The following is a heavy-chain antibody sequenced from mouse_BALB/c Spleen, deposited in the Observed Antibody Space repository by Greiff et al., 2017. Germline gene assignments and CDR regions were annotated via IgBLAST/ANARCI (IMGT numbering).Heavy chain of an antibody. V-gene: IGHV5-9*03. CDR1: GFTFSSYT. CDR3: AMNYGSSPYYFDY. D-gene: IGHD1-1*01. J-gene: IGHJ2*01. Sequence: EVKLMESGGGLVKPGGSLKLSCAASGFTFSSYTMSWVRQTPEKRLEWVATISSGGGNTYYPDSVKGRFTISRDNAKNNLYLQMSSLRSEDTALYYCAMNYGSSPYYFDYWGQGTTLTVSS. CDR2: ISSGGGNT.